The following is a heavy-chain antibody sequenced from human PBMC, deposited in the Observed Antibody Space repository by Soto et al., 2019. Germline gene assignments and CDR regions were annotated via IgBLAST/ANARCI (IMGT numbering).Heavy chain of an antibody. D-gene: IGHD5-12*01. V-gene: IGHV1-8*01. CDR1: GYTFTGYD. CDR3: ARAADGGYDWGKADY. CDR2: MNPNSGNT. J-gene: IGHJ4*02. Sequence: QVQLVQSGAEVKKPGASVRVSCTASGYTFTGYDINWVRQATGQGLEWMGWMNPNSGNTVYAQKFPGRDTISRNTSISTAYMDLSSLTSEATAVYYCARAADGGYDWGKADYWGQGTLVTVSS.